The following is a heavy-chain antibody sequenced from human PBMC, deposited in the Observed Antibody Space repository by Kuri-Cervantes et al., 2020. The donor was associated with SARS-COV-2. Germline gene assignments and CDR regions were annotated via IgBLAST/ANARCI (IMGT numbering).Heavy chain of an antibody. CDR2: ISSSSSYI. J-gene: IGHJ4*02. Sequence: GESLKISCAASGFTFSSYSMNWVRQAPGKGLEWVSSISSSSSYIYYADSVKGRFTISRDNAKNSLYLQMNSLRAEDTAVYYCARQGEADIAAPLRWFDYWGQGTLVTVSS. CDR3: ARQGEADIAAPLRWFDY. CDR1: GFTFSSYS. D-gene: IGHD6-6*01. V-gene: IGHV3-21*01.